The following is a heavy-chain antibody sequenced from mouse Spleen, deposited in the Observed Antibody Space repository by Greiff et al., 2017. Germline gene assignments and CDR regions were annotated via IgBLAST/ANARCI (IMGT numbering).Heavy chain of an antibody. V-gene: IGHV1-82*01. J-gene: IGHJ3*01. CDR1: GYAFSSSW. CDR3: ARGEPFAY. CDR2: IYPGDGDT. Sequence: VQLQQSGPELVKPGASVKISCKASGYAFSSSWMNWVKQRPGKGLEWIGRIYPGDGDTNYNGKFKGKATLTADKSSSTAYMQLSSLTSEDSAVYFCARGEPFAYWGQGTLVTVSA.